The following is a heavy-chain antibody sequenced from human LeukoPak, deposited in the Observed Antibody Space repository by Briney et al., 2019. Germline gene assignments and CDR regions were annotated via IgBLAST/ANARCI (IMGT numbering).Heavy chain of an antibody. CDR1: GYSISSGYY. D-gene: IGHD2-15*01. CDR2: IYHSGST. Sequence: SETLSLTCAVSGYSISSGYYWGWIRQPPGKGLEWIGSIYHSGSTYYNPSLKSRVTISVDTSKNQFSLKLSSVTAADTAVYYCASLKYCSGGSCYSGAFDIWGQGTMVTVS. J-gene: IGHJ3*02. V-gene: IGHV4-38-2*01. CDR3: ASLKYCSGGSCYSGAFDI.